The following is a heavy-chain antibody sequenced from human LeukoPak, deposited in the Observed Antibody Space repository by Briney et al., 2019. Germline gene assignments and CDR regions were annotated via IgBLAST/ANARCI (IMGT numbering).Heavy chain of an antibody. D-gene: IGHD6-19*01. CDR3: AREWYSSGWYYFDY. J-gene: IGHJ4*02. V-gene: IGHV1-3*01. Sequence: KFQGRVTVTRDTSASTAYMELSSLRSEETAVYYCAREWYSSGWYYFDYWGQGTLVTVSS.